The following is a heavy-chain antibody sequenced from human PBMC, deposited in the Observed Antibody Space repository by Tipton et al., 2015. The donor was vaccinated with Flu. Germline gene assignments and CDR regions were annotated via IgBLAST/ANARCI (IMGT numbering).Heavy chain of an antibody. V-gene: IGHV4-31*03. Sequence: TLSLTCSVSGGSISRAGYYWSWIRQHPGKGLEWIGYIYFSGSTYYNSSLKSRIAISLDTSNNQFSLKMNSVTAADSAVYYCARLVAGDYSTNWSPLQYFDYWGQGTLVTVSS. CDR3: ARLVAGDYSTNWSPLQYFDY. J-gene: IGHJ4*02. CDR2: IYFSGST. CDR1: GGSISRAGYY. D-gene: IGHD6-13*01.